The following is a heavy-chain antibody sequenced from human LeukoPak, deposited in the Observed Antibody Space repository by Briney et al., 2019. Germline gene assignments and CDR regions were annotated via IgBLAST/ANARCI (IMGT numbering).Heavy chain of an antibody. V-gene: IGHV4-34*01. CDR2: INHSGST. J-gene: IGHJ5*02. D-gene: IGHD2-2*01. CDR1: GGSFSGYY. CDR3: ARGSDIVVVPAARGWFDP. Sequence: SETLSLTCAVYGGSFSGYYWSWIRQPPGKGLAWIGEINHSGSTNYNPSLKSRVTISVDTSKNQFSLKLSSVTAADTAVYYCARGSDIVVVPAARGWFDPWGQGTLVTVSS.